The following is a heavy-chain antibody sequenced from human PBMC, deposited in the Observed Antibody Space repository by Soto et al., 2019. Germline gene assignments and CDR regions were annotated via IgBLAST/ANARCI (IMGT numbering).Heavy chain of an antibody. Sequence: PGGSLRLSCAASGFFFSSYAMSWVRQAPGKGLEWVSGIGGSGGYKSYADSVKGRFTISRDNSKDTLYLQMDSLRAADTAVYYCARGHTTNWYYYYFGMDVWGQGTTVTVSS. CDR2: IGGSGGYK. V-gene: IGHV3-23*01. CDR3: ARGHTTNWYYYYFGMDV. D-gene: IGHD1-1*01. J-gene: IGHJ6*02. CDR1: GFFFSSYA.